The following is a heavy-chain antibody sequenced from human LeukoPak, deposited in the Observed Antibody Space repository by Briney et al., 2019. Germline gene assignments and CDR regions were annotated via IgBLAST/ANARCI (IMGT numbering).Heavy chain of an antibody. CDR1: GFTFSSYS. CDR3: ARVRSDSHYDFWSGYYYMDV. CDR2: ISSSSSYI. Sequence: SGGSLRLSCAASGFTFSSYSMNWVRQAPGKGLEWVSSISSSSSYIYYADSVKGRFTISRDNAKNSLYLQMNSLRAEDTAVYYCARVRSDSHYDFWSGYYYMDVWGKGTTVTVSS. D-gene: IGHD3-3*01. J-gene: IGHJ6*03. V-gene: IGHV3-21*01.